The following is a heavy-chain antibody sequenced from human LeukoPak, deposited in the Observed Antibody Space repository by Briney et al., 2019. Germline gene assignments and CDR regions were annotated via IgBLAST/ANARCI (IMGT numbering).Heavy chain of an antibody. D-gene: IGHD2/OR15-2a*01. CDR2: IRYDGSNK. V-gene: IGHV3-33*08. CDR3: ARSGLSRFGF. Sequence: GRSLRLSCAASGFTFSSYGMHWVRQAPGKGLEWVAFIRYDGSNKYYADSVKGRFTISRDNSKNTLYLQMNSLRAEDTAVYYCARSGLSRFGFWGQGTLVTVSS. CDR1: GFTFSSYG. J-gene: IGHJ4*02.